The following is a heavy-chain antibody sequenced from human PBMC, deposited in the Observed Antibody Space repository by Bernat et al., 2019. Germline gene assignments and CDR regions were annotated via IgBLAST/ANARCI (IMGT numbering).Heavy chain of an antibody. Sequence: QVQLQQWGAGLLKPSETLSLTCAVYGGSFSGYYWSWIRQPPGKGLEWIGEINHSGSTNYNPSLKSRVTISVDTSKTQFSLKLSSVTAADTAVYFCARGSDSIYCSSASCYVWFDPWGQGTLVSVSS. CDR1: GGSFSGYY. V-gene: IGHV4-34*01. CDR3: ARGSDSIYCSSASCYVWFDP. J-gene: IGHJ5*02. CDR2: INHSGST. D-gene: IGHD2-2*01.